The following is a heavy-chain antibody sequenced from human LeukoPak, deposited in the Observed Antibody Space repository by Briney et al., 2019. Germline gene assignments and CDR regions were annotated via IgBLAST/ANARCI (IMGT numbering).Heavy chain of an antibody. J-gene: IGHJ6*02. CDR2: ISYDGSNK. V-gene: IGHV3-30-3*01. D-gene: IGHD3-10*01. CDR3: ARDARSPVKNYYGMDV. Sequence: GGSLRLSCAASGFTISSYAMHWVRQAPGKGLEWVAVISYDGSNKYYADSVKGRFTISRDNSKNTLYLQMNSLRAEDTAVYYCARDARSPVKNYYGMDVWGQGTTVTVSS. CDR1: GFTISSYA.